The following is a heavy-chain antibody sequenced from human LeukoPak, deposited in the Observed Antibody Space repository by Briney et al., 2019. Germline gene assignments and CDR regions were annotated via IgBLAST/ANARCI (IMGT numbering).Heavy chain of an antibody. V-gene: IGHV1-18*04. D-gene: IGHD2-2*02. Sequence: GASVKVSCKASGYTFTSYYMHWVRQAPGQGLEWMGWISAYNGNTNYAQKLQGRVTMTTDTSTSTAYMELRSLRSDDTAVYYCARDHLLGYCSSTSCYTGSYSYYYGMDVWGQGTTVTVSS. CDR2: ISAYNGNT. J-gene: IGHJ6*02. CDR1: GYTFTSYY. CDR3: ARDHLLGYCSSTSCYTGSYSYYYGMDV.